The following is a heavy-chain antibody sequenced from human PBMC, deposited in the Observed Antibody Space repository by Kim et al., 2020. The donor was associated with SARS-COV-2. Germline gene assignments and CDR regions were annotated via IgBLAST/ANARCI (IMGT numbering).Heavy chain of an antibody. Sequence: GGSLRLSCAASGFTFSSYGMHWVRQAPGKGLVWVAVISYDGSNKYYADSVKGRFTISRDNSKNTLYLQMNSLRAEDTAVYYCAKSTSGGQLDREYYYYGMDVWGQGTTVTVSS. CDR3: AKSTSGGQLDREYYYYGMDV. D-gene: IGHD6-6*01. CDR1: GFTFSSYG. V-gene: IGHV3-30*18. CDR2: ISYDGSNK. J-gene: IGHJ6*02.